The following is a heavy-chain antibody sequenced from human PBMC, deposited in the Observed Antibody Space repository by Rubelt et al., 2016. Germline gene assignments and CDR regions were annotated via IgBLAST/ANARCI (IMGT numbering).Heavy chain of an antibody. CDR2: INHSGST. CDR3: AVVIAARLKTAGFDY. D-gene: IGHD6-6*01. V-gene: IGHV4-34*01. J-gene: IGHJ4*02. Sequence: QVQLQQWGAGLLKPSETLSLTCAVYGGSFSGYYWSWIRQPPGKGLEWIGEINHSGSTNYNPSLKRRVNRSVDTSKNQFSLRLSSVTAADTAVYYCAVVIAARLKTAGFDYWGQGTLVTVSS. CDR1: GGSFSGYY.